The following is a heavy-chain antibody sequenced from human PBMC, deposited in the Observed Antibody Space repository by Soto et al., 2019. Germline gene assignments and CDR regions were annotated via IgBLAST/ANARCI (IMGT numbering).Heavy chain of an antibody. V-gene: IGHV1-69*01. CDR3: ARVLEFRDGYNSHFDS. Sequence: QVQLVQSGAEVKKPGSSVKISCKASGGTFRNYPFSWVRQAPGQGLEWMGGIIPIFGTPNYAQKFQGRVTITADESTTTIYMELSSLRSDDTAVYFCARVLEFRDGYNSHFDSWGQGTLVTVSS. D-gene: IGHD5-18*01. CDR1: GGTFRNYP. CDR2: IIPIFGTP. J-gene: IGHJ4*02.